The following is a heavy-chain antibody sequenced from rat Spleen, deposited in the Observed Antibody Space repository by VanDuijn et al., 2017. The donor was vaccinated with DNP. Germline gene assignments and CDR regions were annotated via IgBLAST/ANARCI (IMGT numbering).Heavy chain of an antibody. CDR1: GFTFSDYY. D-gene: IGHD1-4*01. J-gene: IGHJ2*01. V-gene: IGHV5-22*01. CDR3: ARGNYPGINTFDY. CDR2: ISFEGSST. Sequence: EVRLVESGGGLVQPGRSLRLSCTASGFTFSDYYMAWVRQGPKKGLELVAYISFEGSSTYLGDSVKGRFTISRDNAKSTLYLQMNSLRSEDTATYYCARGNYPGINTFDYWGQGVMVTVSS.